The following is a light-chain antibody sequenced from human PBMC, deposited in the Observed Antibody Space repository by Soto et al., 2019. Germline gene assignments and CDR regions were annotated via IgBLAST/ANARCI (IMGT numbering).Light chain of an antibody. CDR3: QQYNNWPRT. Sequence: EIVMTQSPATLSVSPGERATLSCRASQSVSSNLAWYQQKPGQAPRRLIYGASTRANGIPARFSGSGSGTEFTLTISSLQSEDFAVYYCQQYNNWPRTFGQGTKVEIK. CDR2: GAS. CDR1: QSVSSN. V-gene: IGKV3-15*01. J-gene: IGKJ1*01.